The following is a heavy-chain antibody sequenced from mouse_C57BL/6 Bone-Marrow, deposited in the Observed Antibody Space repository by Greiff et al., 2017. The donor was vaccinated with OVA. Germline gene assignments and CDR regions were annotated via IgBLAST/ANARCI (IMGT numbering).Heavy chain of an antibody. CDR2: IDPSDSYT. D-gene: IGHD3-2*02. CDR3: AREGLDSSGYGDY. V-gene: IGHV1-59*01. CDR1: GYTFTSYW. Sequence: QVQLKQPGAELVRPGPSVKLSCKASGYTFTSYWMHWVKQRPGQGLEWIGVIDPSDSYTNYNQKFKGKATLTVDTSSSTAYMQLSSLTSEDAAVYYCAREGLDSSGYGDYWGQGTTLTVSS. J-gene: IGHJ2*01.